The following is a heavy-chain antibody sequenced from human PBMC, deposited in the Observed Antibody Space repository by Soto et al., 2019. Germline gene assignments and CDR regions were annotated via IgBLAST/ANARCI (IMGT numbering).Heavy chain of an antibody. CDR1: GYTFNIYG. D-gene: IGHD1-1*01. J-gene: IGHJ4*02. Sequence: ASVTVSCKASGYTFNIYGISGVRQAPGQELEWMGWISPYNDNKKYAQNFQGRATMTTDTSTSTAYMELTSLRSDDTHGYYCARELSALETIDFWGQGTLVTVSS. CDR3: ARELSALETIDF. V-gene: IGHV1-18*01. CDR2: ISPYNDNK.